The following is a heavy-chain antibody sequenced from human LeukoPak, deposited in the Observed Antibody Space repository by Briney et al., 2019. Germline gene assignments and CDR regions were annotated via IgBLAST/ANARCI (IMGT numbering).Heavy chain of an antibody. CDR2: ISYDGSKK. D-gene: IGHD1-26*01. Sequence: GGSLRLSCVASGFTFSSYGMHWVRQAPGKGLEWVAGISYDGSKKYSADSVKGRFTIARDNSKNTLYLEMNSLRAEDTAVYYCAKDLEGATGFDYWGQGTLVTVSS. V-gene: IGHV3-30*18. J-gene: IGHJ4*02. CDR3: AKDLEGATGFDY. CDR1: GFTFSSYG.